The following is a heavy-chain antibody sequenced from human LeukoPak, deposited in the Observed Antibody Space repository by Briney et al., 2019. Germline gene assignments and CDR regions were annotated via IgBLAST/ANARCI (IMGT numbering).Heavy chain of an antibody. D-gene: IGHD3-10*01. Sequence: ASVKVSCKASGYTFTSYGISWVRQAPGQGLEWMGWISAYNGNTNYAQKLQGRVTMTTDTSTSTAYMELRGLRSDDTAVYYCARYPLRGAFKEYFQHWGQGTLVTVSS. J-gene: IGHJ1*01. CDR1: GYTFTSYG. CDR3: ARYPLRGAFKEYFQH. CDR2: ISAYNGNT. V-gene: IGHV1-18*01.